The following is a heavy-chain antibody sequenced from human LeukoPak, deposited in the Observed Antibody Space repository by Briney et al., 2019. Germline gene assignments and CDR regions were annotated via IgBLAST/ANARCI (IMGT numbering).Heavy chain of an antibody. J-gene: IGHJ4*02. D-gene: IGHD3-10*01. Sequence: ASVKVSCKVSGNTFTDLSMNWGRQAPGKGLECMGGFDPEEVETIYAQKFQGRVTMTEDTSTATAYMDLSSLRPDDTAVYYCARSMVRGVYYFDYWGQGNLVTVSS. CDR3: ARSMVRGVYYFDY. V-gene: IGHV1-24*01. CDR1: GNTFTDLS. CDR2: FDPEEVET.